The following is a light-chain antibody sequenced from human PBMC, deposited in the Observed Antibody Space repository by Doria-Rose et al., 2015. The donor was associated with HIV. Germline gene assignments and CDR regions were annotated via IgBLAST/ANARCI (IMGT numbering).Light chain of an antibody. CDR3: QQYYSYPRT. CDR1: HGISSY. Sequence: HGISSYLAWYQQTPGTAPKLLIYAASTLQSGVPSRLSGSGSGTDFTLTISCLQSEDFAAYYCQQYYSYPRTLGQGTKREIK. V-gene: IGKV1-8*01. J-gene: IGKJ2*01. CDR2: AAS.